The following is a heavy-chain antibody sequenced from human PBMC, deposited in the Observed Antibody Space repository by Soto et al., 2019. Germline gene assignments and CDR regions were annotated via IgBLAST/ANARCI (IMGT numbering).Heavy chain of an antibody. CDR3: VRDRPHNWFDP. CDR2: IKSDGTNT. Sequence: VGCLRLACAASGVTFSIYGMHWVRQVPGKGLVWVSRIKSDGTNTIYADSVKGRFTISRDNAKNTVYLEMNSLRVEDTAVYYCVRDRPHNWFDPWGQGTLVTVSS. J-gene: IGHJ5*02. V-gene: IGHV3-74*01. CDR1: GVTFSIYG.